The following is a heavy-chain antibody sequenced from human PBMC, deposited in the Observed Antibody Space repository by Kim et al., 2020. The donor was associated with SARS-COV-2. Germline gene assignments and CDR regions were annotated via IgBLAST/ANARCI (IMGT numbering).Heavy chain of an antibody. V-gene: IGHV6-1*01. D-gene: IGHD3-3*01. CDR3: ARDVRYYDFSWFDP. J-gene: IGHJ5*02. Sequence: AVSVKSRITINPATSKNQFSLQLNSVTPEDTAVYYCARDVRYYDFSWFDPWGQGTLVTVSS.